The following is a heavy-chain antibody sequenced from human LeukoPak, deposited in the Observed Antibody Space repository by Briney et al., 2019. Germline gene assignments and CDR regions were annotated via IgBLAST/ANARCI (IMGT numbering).Heavy chain of an antibody. CDR1: DFSFITYA. Sequence: GGSLRLSCAASDFSFITYAMSWVRQAPGKGLEWVSTITGRGDATYYADSVKGRFTISRDNSKNTVYLQMNSLRDDDTAVYYCARARGVGELFFDSWGQGTLVTVSS. CDR3: ARARGVGELFFDS. D-gene: IGHD3-10*01. V-gene: IGHV3-23*01. CDR2: ITGRGDAT. J-gene: IGHJ4*02.